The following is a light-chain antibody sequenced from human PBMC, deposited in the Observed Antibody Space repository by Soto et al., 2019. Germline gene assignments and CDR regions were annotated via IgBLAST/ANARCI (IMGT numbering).Light chain of an antibody. J-gene: IGKJ4*01. CDR3: QRYNNWPLT. CDR2: ATS. Sequence: EIIMTQSPATLSLSPGEGATLSCRASQGIGDTLAWYQHKPGQTPSLLIYATSTRATGVPARFSGSRSGTEFTLTINSLQSEDFAVYYCQRYNNWPLTFGGGTKVENK. CDR1: QGIGDT. V-gene: IGKV3-15*01.